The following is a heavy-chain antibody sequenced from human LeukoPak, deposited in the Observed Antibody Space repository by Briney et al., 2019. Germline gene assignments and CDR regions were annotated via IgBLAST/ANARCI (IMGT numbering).Heavy chain of an antibody. J-gene: IGHJ4*02. D-gene: IGHD3-22*01. Sequence: PSETLSLTCTVSGGSITSYYWTWIRQPPGKGLEWIGYIYYTGSTKSNPSLESRVTISLDMSKNQFSLNLSSVTAADTAMYYCASSYFYDGTRYFDYWGLGTLVTVSS. CDR1: GGSITSYY. V-gene: IGHV4-59*08. CDR3: ASSYFYDGTRYFDY. CDR2: IYYTGST.